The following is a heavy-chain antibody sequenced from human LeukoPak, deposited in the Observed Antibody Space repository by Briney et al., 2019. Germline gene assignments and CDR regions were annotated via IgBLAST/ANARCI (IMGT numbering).Heavy chain of an antibody. CDR2: INPNSGGT. J-gene: IGHJ6*03. CDR1: GYTFTGYY. Sequence: ASVKVSCKASGYTFTGYYMHWVRQAPGQGLGWMGWINPNSGGTNYAQKFQGRVTMTRDTSISTAYMELSRLRSDDTAVYYCARDRGADYYDSSGYYYHYYYYMDVWGKGTTVTVSS. CDR3: ARDRGADYYDSSGYYYHYYYYMDV. V-gene: IGHV1-2*02. D-gene: IGHD3-22*01.